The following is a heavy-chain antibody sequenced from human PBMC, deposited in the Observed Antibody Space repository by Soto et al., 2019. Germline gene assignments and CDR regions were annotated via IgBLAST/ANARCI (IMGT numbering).Heavy chain of an antibody. CDR1: GFTFSNFE. D-gene: IGHD2-15*01. CDR2: INTAGSTK. V-gene: IGHV3-48*03. Sequence: GGSLRLSCAASGFTFSNFEMHWVRQAPGKGLEWVSYINTAGSTKYYAESVKGRFTISRDNARNSLFLQMNSLRAEDTAVYYCARAECSSPDCLSAYYSYGLDVWGQGSTVTVAS. J-gene: IGHJ6*02. CDR3: ARAECSSPDCLSAYYSYGLDV.